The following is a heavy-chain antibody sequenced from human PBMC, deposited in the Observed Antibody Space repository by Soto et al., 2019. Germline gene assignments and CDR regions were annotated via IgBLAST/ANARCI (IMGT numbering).Heavy chain of an antibody. CDR3: ARERLPMVVVVMGWFDP. Sequence: QVQLVESGGALSKPGGSLRLPCAASGLAFRDYTLGWIRQAPGKGLEWVQYISGSGNTIYYADSVKGRFIISRDNAKNSLFLQMNSLRADDTAVYYCARERLPMVVVVMGWFDPWGQGTLVTVSS. V-gene: IGHV3-11*01. CDR1: GLAFRDYT. J-gene: IGHJ5*02. CDR2: ISGSGNTI. D-gene: IGHD3-22*01.